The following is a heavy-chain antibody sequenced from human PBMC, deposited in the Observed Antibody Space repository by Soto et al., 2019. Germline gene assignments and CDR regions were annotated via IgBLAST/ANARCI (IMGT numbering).Heavy chain of an antibody. V-gene: IGHV1-69*12. CDR1: GGTSSRYA. D-gene: IGHD4-17*01. CDR3: ARDSYADYVSAFDI. CDR2: ITLNVGTT. Sequence: QVQLVQSGAEVKKPGSSVKVSCKASGGTSSRYAISWVRQAPGQGLEWLGGITLNVGTTNYAQKFQGRATITADEFMSTAYMELSSLRSEDTAVYYCARDSYADYVSAFDIWGQGTMVTVSS. J-gene: IGHJ3*02.